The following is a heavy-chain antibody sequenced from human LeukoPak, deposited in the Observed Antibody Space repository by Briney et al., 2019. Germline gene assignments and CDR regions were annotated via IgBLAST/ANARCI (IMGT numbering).Heavy chain of an antibody. CDR3: ARGLGYSSSWYRWDWFDP. D-gene: IGHD6-13*01. Sequence: SETLSLTCAVSGYPINNAYYWVWIRQPPGKGLEWIGEINHSGSTNYNPSLKSRVTISVDTSKNQFSLKLSSVTAADTAVYYCARGLGYSSSWYRWDWFDPWGQGTLVTVSS. CDR2: INHSGST. V-gene: IGHV4-38-2*01. J-gene: IGHJ5*02. CDR1: GYPINNAYY.